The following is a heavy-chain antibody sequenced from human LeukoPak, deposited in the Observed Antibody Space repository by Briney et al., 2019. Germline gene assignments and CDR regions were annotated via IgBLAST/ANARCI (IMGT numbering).Heavy chain of an antibody. CDR3: ARSQPSVRRFDY. CDR2: LGGSGGDR. Sequence: GGSLRLSCAASGFTFSDYAMFWARQAPGKGLEWVSGLGGSGGDRYYADSVQGRFTTSRDNSENMLYLQMNSLRAGDTAAYYCARSQPSVRRFDYWGQGTLVTVSS. J-gene: IGHJ4*02. CDR1: GFTFSDYA. V-gene: IGHV3-23*01. D-gene: IGHD2-2*01.